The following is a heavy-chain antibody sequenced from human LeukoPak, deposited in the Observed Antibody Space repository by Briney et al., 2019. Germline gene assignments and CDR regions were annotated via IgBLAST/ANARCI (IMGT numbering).Heavy chain of an antibody. CDR2: INPNSGGT. Sequence: ASVKVSCKASGYTFTSYYMHWVRQAPGQGLEWMGWINPNSGGTNYAQKFQGRVTMTRDTSISTAYMELSRLRSDDTAVYYCARDTRYCSGGSCYRIDYWGQGTLVTVSS. CDR1: GYTFTSYY. D-gene: IGHD2-15*01. V-gene: IGHV1-2*02. CDR3: ARDTRYCSGGSCYRIDY. J-gene: IGHJ4*02.